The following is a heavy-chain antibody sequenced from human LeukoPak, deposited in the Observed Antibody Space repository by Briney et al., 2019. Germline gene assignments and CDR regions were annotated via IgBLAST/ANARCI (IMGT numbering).Heavy chain of an antibody. CDR2: INTDGSST. V-gene: IGHV3-74*01. CDR3: ARDLYDYVWGTYPLG. J-gene: IGHJ4*02. Sequence: GGSLRLSCAASGFTFSSYWMHWVRQAPGKGLVWVSRINTDGSSTSYADSVKGRCTISRDNAKNTLYLQMNSLRAEDTAVYYCARDLYDYVWGTYPLGWGQGTLVTVSS. D-gene: IGHD3-16*01. CDR1: GFTFSSYW.